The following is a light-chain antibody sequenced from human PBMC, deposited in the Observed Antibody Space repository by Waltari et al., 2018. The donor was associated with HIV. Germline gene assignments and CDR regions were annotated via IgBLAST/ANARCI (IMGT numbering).Light chain of an antibody. Sequence: QTLVTQEPSFSVSPGGTVTLTCGLTSGSVSTSSYPSWYQQTPCQPPRTLIYSTQIRSSGVPDRFSGSILGNKAALTITGAQADDESDYYCLLYMGSAWVFGGGTKLTVL. CDR2: STQ. J-gene: IGLJ3*02. V-gene: IGLV8-61*01. CDR1: SGSVSTSSY. CDR3: LLYMGSAWV.